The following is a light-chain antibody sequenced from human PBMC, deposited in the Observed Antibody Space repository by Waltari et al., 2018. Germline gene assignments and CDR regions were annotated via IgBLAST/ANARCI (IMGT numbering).Light chain of an antibody. V-gene: IGKV3-20*01. CDR2: EAT. CDR3: QKYGTLPAT. CDR1: QSINKY. Sequence: LTQSPGALYSSLGERATLSCTSMQSINKYLAWYQQKPGQAPRLLIYEATTRATGIPDRFSGSGFGTDFSLTISSLEPEDFAVYYCQKYGTLPATFGQGTKVEIK. J-gene: IGKJ1*01.